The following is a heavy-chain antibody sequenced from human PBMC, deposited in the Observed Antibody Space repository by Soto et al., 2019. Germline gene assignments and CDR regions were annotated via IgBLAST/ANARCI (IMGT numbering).Heavy chain of an antibody. J-gene: IGHJ3*02. CDR1: GGAFSSYA. V-gene: IGHV1-69*13. CDR3: AREPSITMSHDAFDI. D-gene: IGHD3-10*02. Sequence: VASVKVSCKASGGAFSSYAISWVRQAPGQGLEWMGGIIPIFGTANYAQKFQGRVTITADESTSTAYMELSSLRSEDTAVYYCAREPSITMSHDAFDIWGQGTMVTVSS. CDR2: IIPIFGTA.